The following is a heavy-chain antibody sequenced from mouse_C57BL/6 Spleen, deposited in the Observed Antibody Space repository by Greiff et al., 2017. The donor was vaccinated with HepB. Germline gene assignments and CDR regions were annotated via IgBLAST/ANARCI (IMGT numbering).Heavy chain of an antibody. CDR1: GYSFTDYN. CDR2: INPNYGTT. CDR3: ARGDYGSPPPEFAY. J-gene: IGHJ3*01. V-gene: IGHV1-39*01. Sequence: EVKLMESGPELVKPGASVKISCKASGYSFTDYNMNWVKQSNGKSLEWIGVINPNYGTTSYNQKFKGKATLTVDQSSSTAYMQLNSLTSEDSAVYYCARGDYGSPPPEFAYWGQGTLVTVSA. D-gene: IGHD1-1*01.